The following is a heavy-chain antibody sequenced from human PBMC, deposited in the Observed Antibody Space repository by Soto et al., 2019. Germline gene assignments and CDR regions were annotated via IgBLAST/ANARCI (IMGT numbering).Heavy chain of an antibody. D-gene: IGHD2-15*01. Sequence: EVQLVESGGGLVQPGGSLRLSCAASGFTFSSYAMHWVRQAPGKGLEYVSAISSNGGSTYYANSVKGRFTISRDNSKNTLYLQMGSLRAEDKGVYYCARDLGTCSGGSCSDSDAFDIWGQGTMVTVSS. V-gene: IGHV3-64*01. CDR1: GFTFSSYA. CDR2: ISSNGGST. J-gene: IGHJ3*02. CDR3: ARDLGTCSGGSCSDSDAFDI.